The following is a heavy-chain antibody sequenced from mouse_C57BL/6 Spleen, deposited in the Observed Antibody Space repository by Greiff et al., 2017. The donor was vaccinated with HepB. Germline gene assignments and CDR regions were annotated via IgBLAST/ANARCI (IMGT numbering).Heavy chain of an antibody. D-gene: IGHD2-5*01. Sequence: VKLQESGAELVRPGASVKLSCKASGYTFTDYYINWVKQRPGQGLEWIARIYPGSGNTYYNEKFKGKATLTAENSSSTAYMQLSSLTSEDSAVYFCARDYSNHGAMDYWGQGTSVTVSS. J-gene: IGHJ4*01. CDR1: GYTFTDYY. V-gene: IGHV1-76*01. CDR3: ARDYSNHGAMDY. CDR2: IYPGSGNT.